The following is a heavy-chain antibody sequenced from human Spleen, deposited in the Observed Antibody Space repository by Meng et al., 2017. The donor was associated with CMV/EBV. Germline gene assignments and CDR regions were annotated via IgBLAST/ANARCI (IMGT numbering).Heavy chain of an antibody. J-gene: IGHJ6*02. Sequence: GESLKISCEASGFTFSSYDMSWVRQAPGRGLEWVSTISAGGTSTYDADSVKGRFTISRDNSMDTMYLQMNSLRREDTAVYYCARAAFCSSSTCWYGMDVWGQGTTVTVSS. V-gene: IGHV3-23*01. CDR1: GFTFSSYD. CDR3: ARAAFCSSSTCWYGMDV. D-gene: IGHD2-2*01. CDR2: ISAGGTST.